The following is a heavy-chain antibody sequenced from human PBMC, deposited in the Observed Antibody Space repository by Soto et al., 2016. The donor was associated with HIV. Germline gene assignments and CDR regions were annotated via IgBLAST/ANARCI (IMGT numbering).Heavy chain of an antibody. Sequence: QVQLRQWGAGLLKPSETLALTCAVYGESFSGYYWTWIRQSPEKGLEWIGEIDHSGITDYNPSLKSRVTMSVDTSKNQFFLKLSSVTAADTGVYYCASPFHGPTTGYFQYWGQGTVVTVSS. V-gene: IGHV4-34*01. CDR3: ASPFHGPTTGYFQY. J-gene: IGHJ1*01. CDR1: GESFSGYY. CDR2: IDHSGIT. D-gene: IGHD4-17*01.